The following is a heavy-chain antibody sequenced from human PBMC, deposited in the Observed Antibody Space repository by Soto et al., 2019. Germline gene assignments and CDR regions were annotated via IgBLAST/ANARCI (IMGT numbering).Heavy chain of an antibody. CDR2: IYYSGST. D-gene: IGHD6-6*01. J-gene: IGHJ5*02. CDR1: GGSISSGGYY. Sequence: KTSETLSLTCTVSGGSISSGGYYWSWIRQHPGKGLEWIGYIYYSGSTYYNPSLKSRVTISVDTSKNQFSLKLSSVTAADTAVYYCARALTPGTARLNWFDPWGQGTLVTVPQ. V-gene: IGHV4-31*03. CDR3: ARALTPGTARLNWFDP.